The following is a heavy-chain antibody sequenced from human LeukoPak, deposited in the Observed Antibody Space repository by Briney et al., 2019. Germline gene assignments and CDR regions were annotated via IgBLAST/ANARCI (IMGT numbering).Heavy chain of an antibody. J-gene: IGHJ6*02. CDR3: ARDRCSSTSCYAYYYYGMDV. CDR2: SYTSGST. V-gene: IGHV4-61*02. D-gene: IGHD2-2*01. CDR1: GGSISSGSYY. Sequence: SETLSLTCTGSGGSISSGSYYWSWIRQPAGKGLEWIGRSYTSGSTNYNPSLKSRVTISVDTSKNQFSLKLSSVYAADTAVYYCARDRCSSTSCYAYYYYGMDVWGQGTTVTVSS.